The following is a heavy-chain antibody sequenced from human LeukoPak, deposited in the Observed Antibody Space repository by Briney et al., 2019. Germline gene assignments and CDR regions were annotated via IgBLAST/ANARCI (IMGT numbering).Heavy chain of an antibody. CDR3: ARSYYDFWSGYYAFDI. J-gene: IGHJ3*02. CDR1: GYTFTSYD. D-gene: IGHD3-3*01. Sequence: ASVKVSCKASGYTFTSYDINWVRQATGQELEWMGWMNPNSGNTGYAQKFQGRLTITRNTSISTAYMELSSLRSEDTAVYYCARSYYDFWSGYYAFDIWGQGTMITVSS. CDR2: MNPNSGNT. V-gene: IGHV1-8*03.